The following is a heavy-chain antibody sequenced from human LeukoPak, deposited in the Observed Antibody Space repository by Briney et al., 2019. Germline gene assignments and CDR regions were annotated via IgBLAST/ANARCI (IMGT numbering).Heavy chain of an antibody. CDR1: GGSISGRNW. V-gene: IGHV4-4*02. CDR3: ARDSPAYCIGNNCYNWYFDL. J-gene: IGHJ2*01. Sequence: SSETLSLTCAVSGGSISGRNWWNWVRQPPGKGLEWIGEIHHSGESNYNPSLKSRVTLSIDKSTNQFSLKLSSVTAADTAIYYCARDSPAYCIGNNCYNWYFDLWGRGILITVSS. D-gene: IGHD2-15*01. CDR2: IHHSGES.